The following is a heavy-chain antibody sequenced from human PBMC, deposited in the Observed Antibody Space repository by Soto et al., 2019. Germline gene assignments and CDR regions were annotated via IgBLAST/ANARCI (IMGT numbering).Heavy chain of an antibody. Sequence: SETLSLTCTVSGGSVSSSSYYWDWIRQPPGKGLEWIGHIYYNGRTYYNPSLKSRVTISVDTSKNQFSLNLNSVTAADTAVYYCARRPKSGSFHYYGVDVWGRGTTVTVSS. CDR2: IYYNGRT. CDR3: ARRPKSGSFHYYGVDV. CDR1: GGSVSSSSYY. D-gene: IGHD1-26*01. V-gene: IGHV4-39*01. J-gene: IGHJ6*02.